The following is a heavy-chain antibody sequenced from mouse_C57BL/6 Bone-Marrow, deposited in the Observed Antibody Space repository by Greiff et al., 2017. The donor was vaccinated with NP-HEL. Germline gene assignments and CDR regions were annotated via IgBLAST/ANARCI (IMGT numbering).Heavy chain of an antibody. CDR1: GYTFTNYW. CDR3: ARLRVYYGNYFDY. V-gene: IGHV1-63*01. J-gene: IGHJ2*01. CDR2: IYPGGGYT. Sequence: QVQLKQSGAELVRPGTSVKMSCKASGYTFTNYWIGWAKQRPGHGLEWIGDIYPGGGYTNYNEKFKGKATLTADKSSSTAYMQFSSLTSEDSAIYYCARLRVYYGNYFDYWGQGTTLTVSS. D-gene: IGHD2-1*01.